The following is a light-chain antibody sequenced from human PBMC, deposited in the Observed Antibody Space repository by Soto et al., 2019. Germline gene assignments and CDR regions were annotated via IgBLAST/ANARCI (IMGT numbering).Light chain of an antibody. CDR1: SSDVGAFNY. J-gene: IGLJ1*01. V-gene: IGLV2-14*03. CDR3: SSYTTRNTEV. CDR2: DVT. Sequence: QSVLTQPASVSGSPGQSISISCIGTSSDVGAFNYVSWYQHHPGKAPQLIIYDVTSRPSGVSNRFSASKSGNTASLTISGLQAEYEADYYCSSYTTRNTEVFGTGIKVTVL.